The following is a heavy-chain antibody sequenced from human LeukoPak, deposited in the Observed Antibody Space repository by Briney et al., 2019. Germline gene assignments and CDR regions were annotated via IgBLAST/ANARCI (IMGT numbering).Heavy chain of an antibody. CDR1: GFTVSSNY. D-gene: IGHD3-10*01. Sequence: GGSLRLSCAACGFTVSSNYMSWVRQAPGKGLEWVSVIYSGGSTYYADSVKGRFTISRDNSKNTLYLQMNSLRAEDTAVYYCARDRPRGSGSLNFDYWGQGTLVTVSS. CDR2: IYSGGST. J-gene: IGHJ4*02. CDR3: ARDRPRGSGSLNFDY. V-gene: IGHV3-53*01.